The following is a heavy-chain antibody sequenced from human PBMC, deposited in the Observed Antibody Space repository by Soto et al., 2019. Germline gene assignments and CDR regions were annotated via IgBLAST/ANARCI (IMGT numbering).Heavy chain of an antibody. V-gene: IGHV3-23*01. D-gene: IGHD3-10*01. CDR3: AKLTMVRGVINRFDY. CDR2: IRDNGGDT. Sequence: EVQLLESGGGLVQPGGSLRLSCAASGFTFSGYAMSWVRQAPGKGLEWVSSIRDNGGDTYHADPGKGRCTISRDNSKNTLDLQMNSLRAEDTAVYYCAKLTMVRGVINRFDYWGQGTLVTVS. J-gene: IGHJ4*02. CDR1: GFTFSGYA.